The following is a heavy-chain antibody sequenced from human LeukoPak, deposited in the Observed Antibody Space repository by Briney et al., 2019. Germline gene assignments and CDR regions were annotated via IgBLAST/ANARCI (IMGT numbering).Heavy chain of an antibody. CDR1: GFTFSSYG. CDR3: AKDLKPIERNGMDV. D-gene: IGHD1-1*01. Sequence: GGSLRLSCAASGFTFSSYGMHWVRQAPGKGLVWVAVISYDGSNKYYADSVKGRFTISRDNSKNTLYLQMNSLRAEDTAVYYCAKDLKPIERNGMDVWGQGTTVTVSS. V-gene: IGHV3-30*18. J-gene: IGHJ6*02. CDR2: ISYDGSNK.